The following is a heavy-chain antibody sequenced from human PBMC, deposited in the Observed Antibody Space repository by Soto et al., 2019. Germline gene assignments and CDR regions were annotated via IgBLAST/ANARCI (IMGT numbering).Heavy chain of an antibody. J-gene: IGHJ6*02. Sequence: LTCAISGDSVSSNSAAWNWIRQSPSRGLEWLGRTYYRSKWYNDYAVSVKSRITINPDTSKNQFSLQLNSVTPEDTAVYYCARWDSSGWQGVYYGMHVWGQGTTLTVYS. V-gene: IGHV6-1*01. CDR1: GDSVSSNSAA. CDR3: ARWDSSGWQGVYYGMHV. CDR2: TYYRSKWYN. D-gene: IGHD6-19*01.